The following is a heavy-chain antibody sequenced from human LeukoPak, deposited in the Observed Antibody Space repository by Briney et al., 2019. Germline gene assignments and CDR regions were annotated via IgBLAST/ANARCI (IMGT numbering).Heavy chain of an antibody. J-gene: IGHJ4*02. V-gene: IGHV3-30*02. Sequence: GGSLXXSCAASGFTFSSYGMHWVRQAPGKGLEGVAFIRFDGSNKYYADSVKGRFTISRDNSKNTLYLQMNRLRAEDTAVYYCAKDSYTSPDYWGQGTLVTVSS. CDR3: AKDSYTSPDY. D-gene: IGHD2-2*02. CDR1: GFTFSSYG. CDR2: IRFDGSNK.